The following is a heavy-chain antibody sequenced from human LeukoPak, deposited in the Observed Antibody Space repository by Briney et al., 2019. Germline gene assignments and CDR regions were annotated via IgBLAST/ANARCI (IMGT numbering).Heavy chain of an antibody. CDR2: ISGSGGNT. Sequence: GGSLRLSCAASGFTFGSYAMSWVRQAPGRGLEWVSAISGSGGNTYYADSVKGRFTISRDNSKNTLYLQTNSLRADDTAVYYCARNHHKSGGRCDFWGQGTLVTVSS. V-gene: IGHV3-23*01. J-gene: IGHJ4*02. CDR3: ARNHHKSGGRCDF. CDR1: GFTFGSYA. D-gene: IGHD2-15*01.